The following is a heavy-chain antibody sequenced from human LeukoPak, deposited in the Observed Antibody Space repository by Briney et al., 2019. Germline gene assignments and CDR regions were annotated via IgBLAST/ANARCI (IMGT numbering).Heavy chain of an antibody. Sequence: SETLSLTCAVSGYSINSGYYWGWIRQPPGKGLEWIGSIYHSGSTYYNPSLKSRVTISVDTSKNQFSLKLSSVTAEDTAVYYCARGDKFSGDYWGQGTLVTVSS. D-gene: IGHD3-16*01. CDR2: IYHSGST. CDR1: GYSINSGYY. CDR3: ARGDKFSGDY. J-gene: IGHJ4*02. V-gene: IGHV4-38-2*01.